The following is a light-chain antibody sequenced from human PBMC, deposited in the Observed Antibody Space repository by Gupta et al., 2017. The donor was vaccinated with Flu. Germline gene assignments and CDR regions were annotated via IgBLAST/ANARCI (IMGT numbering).Light chain of an antibody. CDR3: SSYTSSSFYV. J-gene: IGLJ1*01. CDR2: EVS. Sequence: QSALTQPASVSGSPVQSITISCTGTSSDVGGYNYVSWYQQHPGKAPKLMIYEVSNRPSGVSNRFSGSKSGNTASLTISGLQAEDEADYYCSSYTSSSFYVFGTGTKVTVL. V-gene: IGLV2-14*01. CDR1: SSDVGGYNY.